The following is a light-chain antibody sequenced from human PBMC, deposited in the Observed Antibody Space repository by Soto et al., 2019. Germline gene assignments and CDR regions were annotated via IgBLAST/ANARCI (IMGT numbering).Light chain of an antibody. V-gene: IGKV1-39*01. CDR2: AAS. Sequence: DIQMTQSPSSLSASVGDRDTITCRASQSISSYLNWYQQKPGKAPKLLIYAASSLQSGVPSRFSGSGSGTDFTLTISSLQPEECATYYCQQSYSTPRTFGQGTKVEIK. CDR1: QSISSY. J-gene: IGKJ1*01. CDR3: QQSYSTPRT.